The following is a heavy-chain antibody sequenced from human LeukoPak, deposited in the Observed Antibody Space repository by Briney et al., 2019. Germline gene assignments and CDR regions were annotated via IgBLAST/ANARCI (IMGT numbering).Heavy chain of an antibody. V-gene: IGHV1-69*13. D-gene: IGHD6-19*01. CDR1: GVTFSIYA. J-gene: IGHJ6*03. CDR2: IIPIFGTT. Sequence: APVTVSCKASGVTFSIYAINWVRQAPGQGLEWMGGIIPIFGTTNYAQKFQGRVTITADESTSTAYMELSSLRSEDTAVYFCATSHYSSYWDNGPHYYYYYMDVWGKGTTVTVSS. CDR3: ATSHYSSYWDNGPHYYYYYMDV.